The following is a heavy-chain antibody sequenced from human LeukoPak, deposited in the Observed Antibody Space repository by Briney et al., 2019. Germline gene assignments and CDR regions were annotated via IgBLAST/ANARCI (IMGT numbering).Heavy chain of an antibody. D-gene: IGHD3-3*01. CDR2: IKQDGSEK. CDR1: GFTFSSYW. V-gene: IGHV3-7*01. Sequence: GGSLRLSCAASGFTFSSYWMSWVRQAPGKGLEWVANIKQDGSEKYYVDSVKGRFTISRDNAKNSLYLQINSLRAEDTAVYYCAREAAIRRFYDFWSGYFDYWGQGTLVTVSS. CDR3: AREAAIRRFYDFWSGYFDY. J-gene: IGHJ4*02.